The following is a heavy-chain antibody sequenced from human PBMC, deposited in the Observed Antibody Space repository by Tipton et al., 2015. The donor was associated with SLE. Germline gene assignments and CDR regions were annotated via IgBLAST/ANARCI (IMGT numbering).Heavy chain of an antibody. V-gene: IGHV4-34*12. D-gene: IGHD6-19*01. J-gene: IGHJ4*02. Sequence: LRLSCAVYGESFSGYFWSWIRQPPGKGLEWIGEIIHSGVTNYNPSLKSRVTLSLDTSKNQFSLKLVSVTAADTAVYYCARDSPTVAGTFDSWGQGTLVIVSA. CDR2: IIHSGVT. CDR1: GESFSGYF. CDR3: ARDSPTVAGTFDS.